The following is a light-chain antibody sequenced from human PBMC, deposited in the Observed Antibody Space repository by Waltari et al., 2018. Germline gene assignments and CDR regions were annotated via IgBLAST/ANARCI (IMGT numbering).Light chain of an antibody. CDR2: GYS. CDR1: NNNIGSYA. Sequence: QSALTQEASVSGTEGQTGTLSCTGNNNNIGSYAVGWYQQVSHGAPKTLMFGYSLASGIPDRFSASKSGTISYLTISGLQPEDEADYYCSTWDYSLSVWVFGGGTKLTVL. V-gene: IGLV1-44*01. J-gene: IGLJ3*02. CDR3: STWDYSLSVWV.